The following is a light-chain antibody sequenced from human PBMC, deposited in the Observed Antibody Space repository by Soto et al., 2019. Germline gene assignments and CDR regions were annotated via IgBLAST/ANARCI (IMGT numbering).Light chain of an antibody. CDR1: KLGDKY. CDR2: QDN. V-gene: IGLV3-1*01. Sequence: SYELTQPPSVSVSPGQTASITCSGDKLGDKYACWYQQKPGQSPVLVIYQDNKRPSGIPERFSGSNSGNTATLTISGTQAMDEADYYCRAWDSSTAVVFGGGTKVTVL. J-gene: IGLJ2*01. CDR3: RAWDSSTAVV.